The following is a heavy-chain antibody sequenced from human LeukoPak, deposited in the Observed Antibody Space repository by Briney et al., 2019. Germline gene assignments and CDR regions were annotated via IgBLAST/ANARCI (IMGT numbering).Heavy chain of an antibody. CDR2: ISYDGSNK. Sequence: GGSLRPSCAASGFTFSSYAMHWVRQAPGKGLEWVAVISYDGSNKYYADSVKGRFTISRDNSKNTLYLQMNSLRAEDTAVYYCAKTTAAGGNYMDVWGKGTTVTVSS. CDR3: AKTTAAGGNYMDV. V-gene: IGHV3-30-3*02. J-gene: IGHJ6*03. CDR1: GFTFSSYA. D-gene: IGHD6-13*01.